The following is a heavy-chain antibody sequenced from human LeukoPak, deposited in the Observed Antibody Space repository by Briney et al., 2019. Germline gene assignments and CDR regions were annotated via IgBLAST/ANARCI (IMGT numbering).Heavy chain of an antibody. CDR3: ARAIALAEYFDY. CDR2: ISTYNGDT. J-gene: IGHJ4*02. V-gene: IGHV1-18*01. Sequence: ASLKVSCKASGYSFASYSSSWVRQAPGQGLEWMGWISTYNGDTNSVQNLQGRLTLTTDTSTSTAYMELRSLTSDATALYYCARAIALAEYFDYWGQGTLVTVSS. D-gene: IGHD6-19*01. CDR1: GYSFASYS.